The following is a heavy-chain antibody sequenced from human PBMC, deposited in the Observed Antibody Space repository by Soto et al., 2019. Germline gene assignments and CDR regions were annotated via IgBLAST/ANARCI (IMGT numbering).Heavy chain of an antibody. V-gene: IGHV3-30*03. CDR1: GFTVSTYG. Sequence: QVQLVESGGGVVQPGRSLRLSCAVSGFTVSTYGRHWVRQAPGKGLEWVAVISRDGGTKYYADSVKGRFTISRDNSRNTLFLEMNSLRGDDRAVYYCTGEGASGYWGQGTLVTVSS. J-gene: IGHJ4*02. D-gene: IGHD2-8*02. CDR3: TGEGASGY. CDR2: ISRDGGTK.